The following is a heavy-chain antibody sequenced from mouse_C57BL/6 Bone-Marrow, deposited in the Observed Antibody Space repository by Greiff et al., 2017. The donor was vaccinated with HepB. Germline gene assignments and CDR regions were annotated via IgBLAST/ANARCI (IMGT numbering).Heavy chain of an antibody. Sequence: VQLQQSGAELVRPGASVKLSCTASGFNINDDYMHWVKQRPEQGLEWIGWIDPENGDTEYASKFQGKATITADTSSNTAYLQLSSLTSEDTAVYYCTYDYDVPRWGQGTTLTVSS. D-gene: IGHD2-4*01. J-gene: IGHJ2*01. V-gene: IGHV14-4*01. CDR3: TYDYDVPR. CDR2: IDPENGDT. CDR1: GFNINDDY.